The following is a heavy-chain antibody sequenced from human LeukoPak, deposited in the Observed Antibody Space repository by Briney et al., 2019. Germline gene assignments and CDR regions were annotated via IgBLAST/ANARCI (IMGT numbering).Heavy chain of an antibody. Sequence: SETLSLTCTVSGGSISTYCWHWIRQPPGKGLEWIGYIYYSGSTSYNPSLKSRVTISVDTSKNQFSLRLTSVTAADTAVYYCAREADEPGYFDYWGQGTLVTFSS. V-gene: IGHV4-59*01. CDR3: AREADEPGYFDY. CDR2: IYYSGST. CDR1: GGSISTYC. D-gene: IGHD1-14*01. J-gene: IGHJ4*02.